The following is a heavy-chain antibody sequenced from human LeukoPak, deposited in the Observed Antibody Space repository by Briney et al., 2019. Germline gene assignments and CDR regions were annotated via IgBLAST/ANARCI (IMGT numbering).Heavy chain of an antibody. CDR3: ARSRYSGSYHEYYSDY. CDR1: GGTFSSYA. D-gene: IGHD1-26*01. J-gene: IGHJ4*02. V-gene: IGHV1-69*01. Sequence: SVKVSCKASGGTFSSYAISWVRQAPGQGLEWMGGIIPIFGTANYAQKFQGRVTITADESTSTAYMELSSLRSEDTAVYYCARSRYSGSYHEYYSDYWGQGTLVTVSS. CDR2: IIPIFGTA.